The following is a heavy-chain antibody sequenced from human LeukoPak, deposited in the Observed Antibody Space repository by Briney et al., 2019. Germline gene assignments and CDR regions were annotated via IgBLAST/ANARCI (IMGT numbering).Heavy chain of an antibody. CDR2: MNPKSGNS. J-gene: IGHJ4*02. D-gene: IGHD3-22*01. CDR1: GYTFSSYD. CDR3: ATDSSGYYHAPYFDY. V-gene: IGHV1-8*01. Sequence: ASVKVSCKASGYTFSSYDINWVRQATGQGLEWMGWMNPKSGNSGYAQEFQGRVTMTEDTSTDTAYMELSSLRSEDTAVYYCATDSSGYYHAPYFDYWGQGTLVTVSS.